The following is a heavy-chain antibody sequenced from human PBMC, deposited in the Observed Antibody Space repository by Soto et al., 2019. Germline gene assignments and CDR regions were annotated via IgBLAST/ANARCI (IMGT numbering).Heavy chain of an antibody. CDR3: ARHLITMVGGVKPYAWSAP. V-gene: IGHV4-39*01. CDR1: GGSISSISYY. J-gene: IGHJ5*02. D-gene: IGHD3-10*01. CDR2: IYYSGST. Sequence: SETLSLTCTVSGGSISSISYYWGWIRQPPGKGLEWIGSIYYSGSTYYNPSLKSRVTISVDTSKNQFSLKLSSVTAADTAVYYCARHLITMVGGVKPYAWSAPWGQGTPVPVSP.